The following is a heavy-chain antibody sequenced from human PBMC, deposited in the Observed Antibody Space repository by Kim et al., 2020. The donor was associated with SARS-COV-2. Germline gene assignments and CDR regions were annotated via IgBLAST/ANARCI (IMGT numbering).Heavy chain of an antibody. D-gene: IGHD1-26*01. CDR1: GYTFTNYA. CDR2: INTNTGNP. J-gene: IGHJ4*02. Sequence: ASVKVSCKASGYTFTNYAMNWVRQAPGQGLEWMGWINTNTGNPTYAQGFTGRFVFSLDTSVSTAYLQISSLKAEDTAVYYCAREQPPYSGSYYAASGDFDYWGQGTLVTVSS. CDR3: AREQPPYSGSYYAASGDFDY. V-gene: IGHV7-4-1*02.